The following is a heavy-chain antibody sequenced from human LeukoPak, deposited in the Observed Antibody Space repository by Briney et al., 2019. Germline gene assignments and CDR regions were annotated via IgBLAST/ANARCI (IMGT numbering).Heavy chain of an antibody. V-gene: IGHV3-23*01. CDR1: GFTFSSYA. J-gene: IGHJ4*02. D-gene: IGHD3-16*01. Sequence: GGSLRLSCAASGFTFSSYAMGWARQAPGKGLEWVSAISGNGDITYYTDSVKGRFTISRDNSKNTLYLQMNSLRAEDTAVYYCAKVTGGDMITYGGLDYWGQGTLVTVSS. CDR2: ISGNGDIT. CDR3: AKVTGGDMITYGGLDY.